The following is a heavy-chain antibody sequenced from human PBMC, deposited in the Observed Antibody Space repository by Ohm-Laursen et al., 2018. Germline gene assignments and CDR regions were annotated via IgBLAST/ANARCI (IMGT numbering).Heavy chain of an antibody. J-gene: IGHJ5*02. V-gene: IGHV4-38-2*02. CDR3: ARGLWWFDP. CDR2: IYHSGST. Sequence: TLSLTCTVSGYSISSGYFWGWIRQPPGKGLEWIGTIYHSGSTYYNPSLKSQVTISVDTSKNQFSLKLSSVTAADTALYYCARGLWWFDPWGQGTLVTVSS. CDR1: GYSISSGYF.